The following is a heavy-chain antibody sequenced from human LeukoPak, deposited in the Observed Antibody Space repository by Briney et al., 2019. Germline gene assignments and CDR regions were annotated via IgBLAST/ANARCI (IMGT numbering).Heavy chain of an antibody. V-gene: IGHV3-66*01. CDR2: IYSGGST. D-gene: IGHD3-22*01. Sequence: PGGSLRLSCTGSGFTVSSNYISWVRQAPGKGLEWVSVIYSGGSTYFADSVKGRFGISRDNFQNTVFLQMNSLRAEDTAVYYCARALFDTSGSHAFDIWGQGTMVTVSS. CDR3: ARALFDTSGSHAFDI. J-gene: IGHJ3*02. CDR1: GFTVSSNY.